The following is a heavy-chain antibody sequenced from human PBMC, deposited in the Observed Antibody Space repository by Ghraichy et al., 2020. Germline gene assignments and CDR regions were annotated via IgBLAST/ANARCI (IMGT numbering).Heavy chain of an antibody. D-gene: IGHD5-12*01. CDR2: ISAYNGNT. J-gene: IGHJ6*03. CDR3: ARDLASDLRYYYYYMDV. V-gene: IGHV1-18*01. CDR1: GYTFTSYG. Sequence: ASVKVSCKASGYTFTSYGISWVRQAPGQGLEWMGWISAYNGNTNYAQKLQGRVTMTTDTSTSTAYMELRSLRSDDTAVYYCARDLASDLRYYYYYMDVWGKGTTVTVSS.